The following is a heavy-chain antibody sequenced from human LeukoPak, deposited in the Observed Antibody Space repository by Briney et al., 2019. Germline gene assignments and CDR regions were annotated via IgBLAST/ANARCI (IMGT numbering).Heavy chain of an antibody. J-gene: IGHJ6*03. Sequence: SVKVPCKASGGTFSSYAISWVRQAPGQGLEWMGRIIPIFGTANYAQKFQGRVTIATDESTSTAYMELSSLRSEDTAVYYCARAPVVVAATPLFTDYYYYMDVWGKGTTVTVSS. CDR2: IIPIFGTA. V-gene: IGHV1-69*05. CDR1: GGTFSSYA. D-gene: IGHD2-15*01. CDR3: ARAPVVVAATPLFTDYYYYMDV.